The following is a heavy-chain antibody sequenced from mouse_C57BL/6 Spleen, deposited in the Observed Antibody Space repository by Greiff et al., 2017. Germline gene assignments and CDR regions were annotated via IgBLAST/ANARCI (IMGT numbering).Heavy chain of an antibody. Sequence: DVKLVESGGGLVKPGGSLKLSCAASGFTFSSYAMSWVRQTPEKRLEWVATISDGGSYTYYPDNVKGRFTISRDNAKNNLYLQMSHLKSEDTAMYYCAREDLYYYGSSYWYFDVWGTGTTVTVSS. CDR3: AREDLYYYGSSYWYFDV. V-gene: IGHV5-4*01. J-gene: IGHJ1*03. D-gene: IGHD1-1*01. CDR2: ISDGGSYT. CDR1: GFTFSSYA.